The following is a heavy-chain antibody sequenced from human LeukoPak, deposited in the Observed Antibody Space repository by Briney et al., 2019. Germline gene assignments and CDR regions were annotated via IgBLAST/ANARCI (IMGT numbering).Heavy chain of an antibody. D-gene: IGHD3-3*01. J-gene: IGHJ6*02. CDR3: VRGWGPITIFGVVTARNGMDV. V-gene: IGHV4-34*01. Sequence: SETLSLTCAVYGGSFSGYYWSWIRQPPGKGLEWLGEINHSGSTNYNPSLKSRVTISVDTSKNQFSLKLSSVTAADTAVYYCVRGWGPITIFGVVTARNGMDVWGQGTTVTVSS. CDR1: GGSFSGYY. CDR2: INHSGST.